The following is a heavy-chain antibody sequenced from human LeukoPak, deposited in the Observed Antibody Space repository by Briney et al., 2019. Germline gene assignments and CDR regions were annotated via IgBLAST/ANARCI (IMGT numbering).Heavy chain of an antibody. Sequence: PSETLSLTCTVSGGSISSGGYYWSWIRQPPGKGLEWIGYIYHSGSTYYNPSLKSRVTISVDTSKNQFSLKLSSVTAAGTAVYYCARARRDSSGWYFDYWGQGTLVTVSS. CDR2: IYHSGST. V-gene: IGHV4-30-2*01. J-gene: IGHJ4*02. CDR1: GGSISSGGYY. D-gene: IGHD6-19*01. CDR3: ARARRDSSGWYFDY.